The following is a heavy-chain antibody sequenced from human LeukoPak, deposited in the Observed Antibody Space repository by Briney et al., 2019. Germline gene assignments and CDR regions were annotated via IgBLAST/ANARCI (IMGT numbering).Heavy chain of an antibody. CDR1: GGSISSYY. V-gene: IGHV4-59*01. CDR3: ARAEYSSSWFDY. CDR2: IYYSGST. Sequence: SETLSLTCTVSGGSISSYYWSWIRQPPGKGLEWIGYIYYSGSTNYNPSLKSRVTISVDTSKNRFSLKLSSVTAADTAVYCCARAEYSSSWFDYWGQGTLVTVSS. J-gene: IGHJ4*02. D-gene: IGHD6-13*01.